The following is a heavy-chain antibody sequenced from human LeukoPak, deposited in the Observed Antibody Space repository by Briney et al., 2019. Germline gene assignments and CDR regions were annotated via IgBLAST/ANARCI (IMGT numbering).Heavy chain of an antibody. J-gene: IGHJ4*02. V-gene: IGHV1-69*13. Sequence: GASVKVSCKASGGTFSSYAISWVRQAPGQGLEWMGGIIPIFGTANYAQKFQGRVTITADESTSTAYMELSSLRSEDTAVYYCARDLEYNWNRRFDYWGQGTLVTVSS. CDR2: IIPIFGTA. CDR1: GGTFSSYA. CDR3: ARDLEYNWNRRFDY. D-gene: IGHD1-20*01.